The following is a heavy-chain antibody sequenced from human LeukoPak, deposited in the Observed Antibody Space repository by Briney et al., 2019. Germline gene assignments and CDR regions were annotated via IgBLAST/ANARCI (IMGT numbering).Heavy chain of an antibody. V-gene: IGHV4-34*01. CDR1: GGSFSGYY. CDR2: INHSGST. J-gene: IGHJ6*02. CDR3: ARDLIPSSIAARLYYYYGMDV. Sequence: PSETLSLTCAIYGGSFSGYYWSWIRQPPGKGLEWIGEINHSGSTNYNPSLKSRVTISVDTSKTQFSLKLSSVTDADTAVYYCARDLIPSSIAARLYYYYGMDVWGQGTTVTVSS. D-gene: IGHD6-6*01.